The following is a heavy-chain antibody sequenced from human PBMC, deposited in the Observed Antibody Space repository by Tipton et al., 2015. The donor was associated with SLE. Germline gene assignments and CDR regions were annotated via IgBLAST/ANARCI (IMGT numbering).Heavy chain of an antibody. CDR1: GASISSSDYS. CDR3: ARLVGGYAR. V-gene: IGHV4-39*01. D-gene: IGHD5-12*01. CDR2: IYYNGGT. Sequence: TLSLTCNVSGASISSSDYSWGWMRQPPGEGLEWIGTIYYNGGTHSNPSLKSRVSISVDTSKNQLSLKLISVTAADTAVYFCARLVGGYARWGQGTLVTFSS. J-gene: IGHJ4*02.